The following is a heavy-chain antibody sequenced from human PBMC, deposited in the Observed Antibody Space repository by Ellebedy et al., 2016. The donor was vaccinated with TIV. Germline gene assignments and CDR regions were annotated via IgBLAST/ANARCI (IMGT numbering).Heavy chain of an antibody. J-gene: IGHJ2*01. Sequence: SVKVSXXASGGTFSSYAISWVRQAPGQGLEWMGGIIPIFGTANYAQKFQGRVTITADESTSTAYMELSSLRSEDTAVYYCASESRTTVTTDYWYFDLWGRGTPVTVSS. D-gene: IGHD4-17*01. CDR1: GGTFSSYA. V-gene: IGHV1-69*13. CDR2: IIPIFGTA. CDR3: ASESRTTVTTDYWYFDL.